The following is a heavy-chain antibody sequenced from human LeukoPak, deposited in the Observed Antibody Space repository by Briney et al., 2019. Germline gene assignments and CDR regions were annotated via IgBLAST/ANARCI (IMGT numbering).Heavy chain of an antibody. D-gene: IGHD2-15*01. Sequence: ASVKVSCKVSGYTLTELSMHWVRQAHGKGLEWMGGFDPEDGETIYAQKFQGRVTMTEDTSTDTAYMELSSLRSEDTAVYYCATGPPRSATLKTLDYWGQGTLVTVSS. V-gene: IGHV1-24*01. CDR2: FDPEDGET. CDR3: ATGPPRSATLKTLDY. CDR1: GYTLTELS. J-gene: IGHJ4*02.